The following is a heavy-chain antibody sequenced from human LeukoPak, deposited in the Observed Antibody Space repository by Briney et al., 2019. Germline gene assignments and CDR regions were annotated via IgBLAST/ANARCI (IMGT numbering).Heavy chain of an antibody. Sequence: ASVKVSCKASGYTFTSYYMHWVRQAPGQGLEWMGWINPNSGGTNYAQKFQGRVTMTRDTSISTAYMELSRLRSDDTAVYYCARGASSTSDAFDIWGQGTMVTVSS. D-gene: IGHD2-2*01. CDR1: GYTFTSYY. CDR2: INPNSGGT. CDR3: ARGASSTSDAFDI. J-gene: IGHJ3*02. V-gene: IGHV1-2*02.